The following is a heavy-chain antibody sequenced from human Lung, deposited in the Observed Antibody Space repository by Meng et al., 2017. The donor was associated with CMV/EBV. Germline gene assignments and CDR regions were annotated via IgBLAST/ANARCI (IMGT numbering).Heavy chain of an antibody. CDR3: ARDRVPGIVVVPAACDY. J-gene: IGHJ4*02. CDR1: GYTFTSYG. V-gene: IGHV1-18*01. Sequence: ASVKVSCKASGYTFTSYGISWVRQAPGQGLEWMGWISAYNGNTNYAQKLQGRVTMTTDTSTSTAYMELRSLRSDDTAVYYCARDRVPGIVVVPAACDYWGQGTLVTVSS. CDR2: ISAYNGNT. D-gene: IGHD2-2*01.